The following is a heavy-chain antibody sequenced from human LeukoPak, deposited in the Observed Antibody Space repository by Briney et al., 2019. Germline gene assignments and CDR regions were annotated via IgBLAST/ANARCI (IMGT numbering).Heavy chain of an antibody. Sequence: GGSLTLSCAASGFTFSTFALSWFRQAPGKGLEWVSAISSVSRTYYAGSVKGRFAISRDNSENTLFLHMSSLRFEDTAIYYCAKEVPGPGWYTVDYWGQGTLVTVSS. D-gene: IGHD6-19*01. CDR2: ISSVSRT. CDR1: GFTFSTFA. V-gene: IGHV3-23*01. CDR3: AKEVPGPGWYTVDY. J-gene: IGHJ4*02.